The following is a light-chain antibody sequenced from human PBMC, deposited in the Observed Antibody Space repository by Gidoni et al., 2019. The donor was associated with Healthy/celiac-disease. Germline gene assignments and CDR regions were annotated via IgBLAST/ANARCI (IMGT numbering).Light chain of an antibody. V-gene: IGKV3-15*01. CDR1: QSVSST. CDR2: GAS. Sequence: EIVMTQSPATLSVSPGERATLSCRASQSVSSTLAWYQQKPGQAPRLLIYGASTRATGIPARFSGSGSGTEFTLTISSLQSEDFAVYYCQQYNNWWTFGQXTKVEIK. J-gene: IGKJ1*01. CDR3: QQYNNWWT.